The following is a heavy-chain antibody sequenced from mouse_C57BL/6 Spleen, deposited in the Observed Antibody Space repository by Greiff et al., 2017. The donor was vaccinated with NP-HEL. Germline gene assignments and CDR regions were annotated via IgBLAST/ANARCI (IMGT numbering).Heavy chain of an antibody. J-gene: IGHJ2*01. D-gene: IGHD1-1*01. CDR1: GYTFTSYW. CDR2: IDPSDSYT. V-gene: IGHV1-59*01. Sequence: QVQLQQPGAELVRPGTSVKLSCKASGYTFTSYWMHWVKQRPGQGLEWFGVIDPSDSYTNYNQKFKGKATLTVDKSSSTAYMQLSSLTSEDSAVYYCARNTPVATDYFDYWGQGTTLTVSS. CDR3: ARNTPVATDYFDY.